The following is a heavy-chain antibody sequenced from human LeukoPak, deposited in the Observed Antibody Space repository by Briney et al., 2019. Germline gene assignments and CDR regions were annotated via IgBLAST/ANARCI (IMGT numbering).Heavy chain of an antibody. D-gene: IGHD3-10*01. J-gene: IGHJ4*02. CDR1: GGSISSYY. CDR2: IYYSGST. Sequence: SETLSLTCTVSGGSISSYYWSWIRQPPGKGLEWIGYIYYSGSTNYNPSLKSRVTISVDTSKNQFSLKLSSVTAADTAVYYCAREVSNYYGSGSYYFDYWGQGTLVTVSS. V-gene: IGHV4-59*01. CDR3: AREVSNYYGSGSYYFDY.